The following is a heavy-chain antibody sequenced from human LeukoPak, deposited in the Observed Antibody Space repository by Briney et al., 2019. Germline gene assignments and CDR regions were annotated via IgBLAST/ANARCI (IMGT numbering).Heavy chain of an antibody. CDR1: GYSFTDYY. CDR3: ARQPTTVVTEDAFDI. CDR2: INPNSGGT. D-gene: IGHD4-23*01. J-gene: IGHJ3*02. V-gene: IGHV1-2*02. Sequence: ASVKVSCKASGYSFTDYYMHWVRQAPGQGLEWMGWINPNSGGTNYAQKFQGRVTMTRDTSISTAYMELNRLRSDDTAVYYCARQPTTVVTEDAFDIWGQGTMVTVSS.